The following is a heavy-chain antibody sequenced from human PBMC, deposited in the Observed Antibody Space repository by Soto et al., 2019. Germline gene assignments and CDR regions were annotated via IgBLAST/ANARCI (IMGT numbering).Heavy chain of an antibody. CDR2: ISGSGNSR. J-gene: IGHJ6*02. D-gene: IGHD6-19*01. Sequence: EVQLLESGGGLVQPGGSLKLSCAASGFSFSNFAVTWVRQAPGKGLEWVSTISGSGNSRYYADSVKGRFTVSRDNSKDTLCLQMNSLGAEDTAVYYCAKGFLAAVTDTMGVYYYCYGMDVWGHGTTVTVSS. CDR3: AKGFLAAVTDTMGVYYYCYGMDV. V-gene: IGHV3-23*01. CDR1: GFSFSNFA.